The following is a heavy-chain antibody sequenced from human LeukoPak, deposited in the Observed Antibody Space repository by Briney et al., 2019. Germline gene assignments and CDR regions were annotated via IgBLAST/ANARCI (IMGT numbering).Heavy chain of an antibody. D-gene: IGHD6-19*01. CDR1: GFTFSSYG. CDR3: AKVSGIAVAANGYYFDY. V-gene: IGHV3-30*18. J-gene: IGHJ4*02. Sequence: GGSLRLSCAASGFTFSSYGMHWVRQAPGKGLEWVAVISYDGSNKYYADSVKGRFTISRDNSKNTLYLQMNSLRAEDTAVYYCAKVSGIAVAANGYYFDYWGQGTLVTVSS. CDR2: ISYDGSNK.